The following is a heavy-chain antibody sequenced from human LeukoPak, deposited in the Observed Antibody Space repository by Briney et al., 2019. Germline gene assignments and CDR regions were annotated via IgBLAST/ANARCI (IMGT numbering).Heavy chain of an antibody. CDR3: AKDRHYYDSSGYYGLGY. Sequence: PGGPLRLSCAASGFTFSSYAMSWVRQAPGKGLEWVSAISGSGGSTYYADSVKGRFTISRDNSKNTLYLQMNSLRAEDTAVYYCAKDRHYYDSSGYYGLGYWGQGTLVTVSS. CDR2: ISGSGGST. D-gene: IGHD3-22*01. V-gene: IGHV3-23*01. J-gene: IGHJ4*02. CDR1: GFTFSSYA.